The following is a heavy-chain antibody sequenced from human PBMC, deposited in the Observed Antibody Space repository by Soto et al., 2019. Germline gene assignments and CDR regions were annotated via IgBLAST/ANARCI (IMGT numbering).Heavy chain of an antibody. J-gene: IGHJ6*02. D-gene: IGHD3-10*01. CDR1: GFTFSSYG. Sequence: GGSLRLSCAASGFTFSSYGMHWVRQAPGKGLEWVAVISYDGSNKYYADSVKGRFTISRDNSKNTLYLQMNSLRAEDTAVYYCAKDQKRSLSISGMDVWGQGTTVTVSS. CDR3: AKDQKRSLSISGMDV. CDR2: ISYDGSNK. V-gene: IGHV3-30*18.